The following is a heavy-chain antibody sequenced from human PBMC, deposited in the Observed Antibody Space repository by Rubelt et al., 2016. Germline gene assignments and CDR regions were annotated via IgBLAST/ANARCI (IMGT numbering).Heavy chain of an antibody. D-gene: IGHD6-6*01. V-gene: IGHV1-2*06. Sequence: QVQLVQSGAEVKKPGASVKVSCKASGYTFTGYYMHWVRQAPGQGLEWMGRINPNSGGTNYAQKFQGRVTMTRDTSISTAYMEPSRLRSDDTAVYYCARRVEYSSSSVAFDYWGQGTLVTVSS. CDR3: ARRVEYSSSSVAFDY. CDR1: GYTFTGYY. J-gene: IGHJ4*02. CDR2: INPNSGGT.